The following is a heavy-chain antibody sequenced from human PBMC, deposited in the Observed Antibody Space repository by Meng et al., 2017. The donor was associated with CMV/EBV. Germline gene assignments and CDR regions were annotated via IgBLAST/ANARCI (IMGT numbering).Heavy chain of an antibody. CDR3: TTRITIFGVVRGGFDY. Sequence: GGSLRLSCAASGFTSSNAWMSWVRQAPGKGLEWVGRIKSKTDGGTTDYAAPVTGRFTIPRDDSKNTLYLKMNSLRTEDTAVYYCTTRITIFGVVRGGFDYWGQGTLVTVSS. J-gene: IGHJ4*02. CDR2: IKSKTDGGTT. CDR1: GFTSSNAW. D-gene: IGHD3-3*01. V-gene: IGHV3-15*01.